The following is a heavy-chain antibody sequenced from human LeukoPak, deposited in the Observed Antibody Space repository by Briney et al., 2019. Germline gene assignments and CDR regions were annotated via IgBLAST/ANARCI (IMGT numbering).Heavy chain of an antibody. CDR3: ARDRRYYGSGSYYFDY. D-gene: IGHD3-10*01. Sequence: ASVKVSCKASGYTFTSYYMHWVRQAPGQGLEWMGIINPSGGSTSYAQKFQGRVTMTRDTSTSTVYMELSSLRSEDTAVYYCARDRRYYGSGSYYFDYWGQGTLVTVSS. CDR2: INPSGGST. V-gene: IGHV1-46*01. J-gene: IGHJ4*02. CDR1: GYTFTSYY.